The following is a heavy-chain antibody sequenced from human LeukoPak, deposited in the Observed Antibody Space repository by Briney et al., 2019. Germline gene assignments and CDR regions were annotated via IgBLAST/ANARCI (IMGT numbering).Heavy chain of an antibody. CDR3: ASPGVHAFDI. CDR1: GFTFSSYA. D-gene: IGHD3-10*01. J-gene: IGHJ3*02. CDR2: ISYDGSNK. V-gene: IGHV3-30*04. Sequence: PGGSLRLSCAASGFTFSSYAMHWVRQAPGKGLEWVAVISYDGSNKYYADSVKGRFTISRDNSKNTLYLQMNSLRAEDTAVYYCASPGVHAFDIWGQGTMVTVSS.